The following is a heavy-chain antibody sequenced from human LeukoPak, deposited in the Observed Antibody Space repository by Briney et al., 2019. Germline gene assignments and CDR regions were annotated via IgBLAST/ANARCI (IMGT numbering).Heavy chain of an antibody. D-gene: IGHD7-27*01. CDR1: GGSISSYY. Sequence: SEALSPTCTVSGGSISSYYWSWIRQPPGKGLEWIGYIYYSGSTNYNPSLKSRVTISVDTSKNQFSLKLSSVTAADTAVYYCATWGEDYYYGMDVWGQGTTVTVSS. J-gene: IGHJ6*02. CDR2: IYYSGST. V-gene: IGHV4-59*01. CDR3: ATWGEDYYYGMDV.